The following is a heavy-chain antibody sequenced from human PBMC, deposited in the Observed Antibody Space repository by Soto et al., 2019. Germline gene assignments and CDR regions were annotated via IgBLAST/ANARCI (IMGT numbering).Heavy chain of an antibody. CDR1: GFTFSSYA. Sequence: GGSLRLSCAASGFTFSSYAMHWVRQAPGKGLEWVAVISYDGSNKYYADSVKGRFTISRDNSKNTLYLQMNSLRAEDTAVYYCGRERRSSGFSNWFDAWGQGTLVTVSS. CDR3: GRERRSSGFSNWFDA. D-gene: IGHD6-6*01. J-gene: IGHJ5*02. CDR2: ISYDGSNK. V-gene: IGHV3-30-3*01.